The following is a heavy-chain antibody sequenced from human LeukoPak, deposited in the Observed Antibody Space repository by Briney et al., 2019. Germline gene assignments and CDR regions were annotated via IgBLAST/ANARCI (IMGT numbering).Heavy chain of an antibody. CDR1: GFTFDDYA. D-gene: IGHD3-10*01. CDR3: ARRVPRPFSGSGTPRGQTGYYYMDV. V-gene: IGHV3-9*01. CDR2: IRWNSGSI. J-gene: IGHJ6*03. Sequence: GGSLRLSCAASGFTFDDYAMHWVRQAPGKGLEWDSGIRWNSGSIGYADSVKGRFTISRDNSKNTLYLQMNSLRAEDTAVYYCARRVPRPFSGSGTPRGQTGYYYMDVWGKGTTVTISS.